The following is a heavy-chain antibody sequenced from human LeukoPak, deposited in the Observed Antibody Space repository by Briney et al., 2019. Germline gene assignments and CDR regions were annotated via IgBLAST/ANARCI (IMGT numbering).Heavy chain of an antibody. J-gene: IGHJ4*02. Sequence: NPSETLSLTCTVSDYSIRSGFYWGWIRQPPGKGPEWIGTNYHSGDTYYNPSLKSRVTISVDTSKNQFSLKLSSVTAADTAVYYCAREIGATIPKFDYWGQGTLVTVSS. CDR3: AREIGATIPKFDY. D-gene: IGHD5-12*01. CDR2: NYHSGDT. CDR1: DYSIRSGFY. V-gene: IGHV4-38-2*02.